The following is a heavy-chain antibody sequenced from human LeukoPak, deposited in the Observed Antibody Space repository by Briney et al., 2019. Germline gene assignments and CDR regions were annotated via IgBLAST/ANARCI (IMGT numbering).Heavy chain of an antibody. CDR3: ARDPGAVAGTRGVVRPPHLDY. CDR1: GFTFSSYA. Sequence: PGGSLRLSCAASGFTFSSYAMSWVRQAPGKGLEWVAVIWYDGSNKYYADSVKGRFTISRDNSKNTLYLQMNSLRAEDTAVYYCARDPGAVAGTRGVVRPPHLDYWGQGTLVTVSS. D-gene: IGHD6-19*01. J-gene: IGHJ4*02. V-gene: IGHV3-33*08. CDR2: IWYDGSNK.